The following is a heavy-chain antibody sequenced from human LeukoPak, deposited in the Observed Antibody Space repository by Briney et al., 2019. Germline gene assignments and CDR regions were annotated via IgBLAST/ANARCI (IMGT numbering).Heavy chain of an antibody. Sequence: GGSLRLSCAASGFTFSSYAMHWVRQAPGKGLEWVAVISYDGSNKYYADSVKGRFTISRDNSKNTLYLQMNSLRAEDTAVYYCAITSMAVTGTLDYWGQGALVTVSS. V-gene: IGHV3-30-3*01. D-gene: IGHD6-19*01. CDR2: ISYDGSNK. CDR1: GFTFSSYA. CDR3: AITSMAVTGTLDY. J-gene: IGHJ4*02.